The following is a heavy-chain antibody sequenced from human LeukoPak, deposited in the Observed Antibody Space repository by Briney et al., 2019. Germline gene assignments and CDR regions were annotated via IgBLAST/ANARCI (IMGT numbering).Heavy chain of an antibody. J-gene: IGHJ4*02. Sequence: GESLKISGKGAGYSFTSYWIGWVRQMPGKGLEWLGIIYPGDSDTRYSPSFQGQITISADKSISTAYLQWSSLKASDTAMYYCARLSLAGRFVFDYWGQGTLVTVSS. V-gene: IGHV5-51*01. CDR3: ARLSLAGRFVFDY. D-gene: IGHD6-19*01. CDR1: GYSFTSYW. CDR2: IYPGDSDT.